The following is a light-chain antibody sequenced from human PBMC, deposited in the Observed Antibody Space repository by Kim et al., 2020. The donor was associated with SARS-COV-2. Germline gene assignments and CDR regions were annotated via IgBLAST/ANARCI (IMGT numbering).Light chain of an antibody. J-gene: IGLJ1*01. V-gene: IGLV1-40*01. CDR2: GNS. Sequence: QPVLTQPPSVSGAPGQRVTISCTGSSSNIGAGYDVHWYQQHPGTAPKLLIYGNSNRPSGVPDRFSGSKSGTSASLAITGLQAEDEADYYCQSYDSSLSGYVFGTGTKVTVL. CDR3: QSYDSSLSGYV. CDR1: SSNIGAGYD.